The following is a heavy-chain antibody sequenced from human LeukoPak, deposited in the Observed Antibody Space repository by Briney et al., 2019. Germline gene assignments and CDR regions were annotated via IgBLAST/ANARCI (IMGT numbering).Heavy chain of an antibody. D-gene: IGHD4-23*01. J-gene: IGHJ4*02. CDR1: GFTFSSYS. CDR3: ARGKNGNPPGFDY. Sequence: GXXLRLSCAASGFTFSSYSMNWVRQAPGKGLEWVSSICSSSSYIYYADSVKGRFTISRDNAKNSLYLQMNSLRAEDTAVYYCARGKNGNPPGFDYWGQGTLVTVSS. CDR2: ICSSSSYI. V-gene: IGHV3-21*01.